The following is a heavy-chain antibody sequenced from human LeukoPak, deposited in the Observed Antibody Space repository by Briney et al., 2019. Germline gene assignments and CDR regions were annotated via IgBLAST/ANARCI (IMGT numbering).Heavy chain of an antibody. V-gene: IGHV1-69*05. CDR2: IIPIFGTA. CDR1: GGTFSSYA. J-gene: IGHJ5*02. D-gene: IGHD3-22*01. CDR3: ARDPVSSGYYYAPHWFDP. Sequence: ASVNVSCKASGGTFSSYAISWVRQAPGQGLEWMGGIIPIFGTANYAQKFQGRVTITTDESTSTAYMELSSLRSEDTAVYYCARDPVSSGYYYAPHWFDPWGQGTLVTVSS.